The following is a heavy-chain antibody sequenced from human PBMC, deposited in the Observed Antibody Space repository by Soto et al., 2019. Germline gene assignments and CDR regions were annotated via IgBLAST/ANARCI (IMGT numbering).Heavy chain of an antibody. CDR1: GYSISSGSY. CDR2: IYHGGTT. J-gene: IGHJ4*02. Sequence: SETLSLTCTVSGYSISSGSYWAWIRQPPGKGPEWIASIYHGGTTFYNPSLKSRITISLDTSSNQFSLELTSVTAADTAIYYCARDIRGYSRAFDYWGQGTLVTVSS. D-gene: IGHD5-18*01. V-gene: IGHV4-38-2*02. CDR3: ARDIRGYSRAFDY.